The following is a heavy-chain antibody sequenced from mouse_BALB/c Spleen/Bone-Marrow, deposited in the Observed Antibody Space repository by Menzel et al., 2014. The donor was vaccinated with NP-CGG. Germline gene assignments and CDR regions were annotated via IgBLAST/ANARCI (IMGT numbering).Heavy chain of an antibody. J-gene: IGHJ4*01. CDR2: ISDGGNYT. CDR3: AGTWEAMDY. Sequence: EVMLVESGGGLVKPGGSLKLSCAASGFTFSDYYMYWVRQTREKRLEWVATISDGGNYTYYPDSVKGRFTISRDNAKNNLYLQMSSLKSEDTAMYYCAGTWEAMDYWGQGTSVTVSS. V-gene: IGHV5-4*02. CDR1: GFTFSDYY. D-gene: IGHD3-3*01.